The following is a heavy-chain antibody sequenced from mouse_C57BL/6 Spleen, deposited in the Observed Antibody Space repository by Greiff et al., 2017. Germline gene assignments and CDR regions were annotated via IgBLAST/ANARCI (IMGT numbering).Heavy chain of an antibody. V-gene: IGHV1-82*01. Sequence: VQLQQSGPELVKPGASVKISCKASGYAFSSSWMNWVKQRPGKGLEWIGRIYPGDGDTNYNGKFKGKATLTADKSSSTAYMQLSSLTSEDSAVYFCARGDGYYGTNYFDYWGQGTTLTVSS. D-gene: IGHD2-3*01. CDR2: IYPGDGDT. CDR1: GYAFSSSW. J-gene: IGHJ2*01. CDR3: ARGDGYYGTNYFDY.